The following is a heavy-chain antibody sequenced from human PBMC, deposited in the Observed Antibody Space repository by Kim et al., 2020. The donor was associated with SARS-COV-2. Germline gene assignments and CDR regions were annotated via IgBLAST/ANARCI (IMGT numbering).Heavy chain of an antibody. CDR1: GYVFTTYA. D-gene: IGHD6-13*01. J-gene: IGHJ4*02. V-gene: IGHV1-3*01. Sequence: ASVKVSCKASGYVFTTYAIHWVRQAPGKRLEWMGWIDADNGNTKYSQKFQGRVSITRDTSAKTAYMEVSSLRSEDTAVYYCARGGISSWPTDYWGQGTLVTVSS. CDR3: ARGGISSWPTDY. CDR2: IDADNGNT.